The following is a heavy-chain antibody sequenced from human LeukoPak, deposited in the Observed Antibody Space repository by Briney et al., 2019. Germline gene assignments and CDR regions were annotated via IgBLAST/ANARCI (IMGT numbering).Heavy chain of an antibody. CDR1: GYTFTSYA. CDR3: ARVRGALNSYGFGFDY. D-gene: IGHD5-18*01. Sequence: ASAKVSCKASGYTFTSYAMNWVRQAPGQGLEWMGWINTNTGNPTYAQGFTGRFVFSLDTSVSTAYLQISSLKAEDTAVYYCARVRGALNSYGFGFDYWGQGTLVTVSS. V-gene: IGHV7-4-1*02. J-gene: IGHJ4*02. CDR2: INTNTGNP.